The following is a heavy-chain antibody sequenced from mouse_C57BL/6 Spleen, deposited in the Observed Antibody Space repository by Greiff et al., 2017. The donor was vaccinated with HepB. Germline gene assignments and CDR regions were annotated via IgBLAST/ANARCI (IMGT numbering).Heavy chain of an antibody. D-gene: IGHD2-4*01. CDR3: ARDYEGYYAMDY. CDR1: GFTFSDYG. V-gene: IGHV5-17*01. J-gene: IGHJ4*01. Sequence: EVQLQESGGGLVKPGGSLKLSCAASGFTFSDYGMHWVRQAPEKGLEWVAYISSGSSTIYYADTVKGRFTISRDNAKNTLFLQMTSLRSEDTAMYYCARDYEGYYAMDYWGQGTSVTVSS. CDR2: ISSGSSTI.